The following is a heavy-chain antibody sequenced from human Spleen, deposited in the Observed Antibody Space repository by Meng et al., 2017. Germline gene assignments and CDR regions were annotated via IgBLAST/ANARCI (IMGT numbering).Heavy chain of an antibody. CDR1: RFTFSNYW. J-gene: IGHJ4*02. CDR2: INQDGTER. CDR3: ARGYSNGWQHFDY. D-gene: IGHD5-12*01. V-gene: IGHV3-7*01. Sequence: GESLKISCAASRFTFSNYWMSWVRQAPGKGLEWVANINQDGTERYHVDSVKGRFTVSRDNARNSLYLQMNSRRAEDTAVYYCARGYSNGWQHFDYWGQGTLVTVSS.